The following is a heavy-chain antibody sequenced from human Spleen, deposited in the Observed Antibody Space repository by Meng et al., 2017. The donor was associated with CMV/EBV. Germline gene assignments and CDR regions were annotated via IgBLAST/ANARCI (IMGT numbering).Heavy chain of an antibody. J-gene: IGHJ6*02. CDR1: RRGSYY. V-gene: IGHV4-61*01. D-gene: IGHD2-2*01. Sequence: RRGSYYWSWIRQPPGKGLEWIGYIYYTEDTNYNPSLKSRVTILLDTTKNQFSLRLRSVTAADTAVYYCARAGGLGVVGGPAVAMDVWGQGTTVTVSS. CDR3: ARAGGLGVVGGPAVAMDV. CDR2: IYYTEDT.